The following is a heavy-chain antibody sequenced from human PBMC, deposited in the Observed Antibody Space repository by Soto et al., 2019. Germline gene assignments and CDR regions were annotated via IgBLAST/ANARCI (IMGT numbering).Heavy chain of an antibody. CDR1: GGSISSSNW. D-gene: IGHD3-22*01. V-gene: IGHV4-4*02. CDR3: AGDPLPPREGVVVNL. J-gene: IGHJ4*02. CDR2: IYHSGST. Sequence: QVQLQESGPGLVKPSGTLSLTCAVSGGSISSSNWWSWVRQPPGKGLEWIGEIYHSGSTNYNPSPKSRMTISVDKSKTQFSLRLSSVTAANTAVYSCAGDPLPPREGVVVNLWGQGTPVTVSS.